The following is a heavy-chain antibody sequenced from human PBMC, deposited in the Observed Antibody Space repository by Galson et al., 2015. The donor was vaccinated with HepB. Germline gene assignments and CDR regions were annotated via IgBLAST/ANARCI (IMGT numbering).Heavy chain of an antibody. D-gene: IGHD3-22*01. Sequence: SLRLSCAASGFTVSSNYMSWVRQAPGKGLEWVSVIYGGGSPYYADSVKGRFSISRDNSKNTLSLQMSSLRAEDTAVYYCSRGTPYNFDTSGYFPLYYLDYWGQGTLVTVSS. CDR2: IYGGGSP. J-gene: IGHJ4*02. CDR1: GFTVSSNY. CDR3: SRGTPYNFDTSGYFPLYYLDY. V-gene: IGHV3-66*02.